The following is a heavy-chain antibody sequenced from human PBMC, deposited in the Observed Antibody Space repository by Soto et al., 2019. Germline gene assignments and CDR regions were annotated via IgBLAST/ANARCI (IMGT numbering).Heavy chain of an antibody. V-gene: IGHV3-30-3*01. CDR2: ISSDGNNK. J-gene: IGHJ4*02. D-gene: IGHD3-3*01. CDR1: GFTFSTYV. Sequence: PGGSLRLSCAASGFTFSTYVMHWVRQAPGKGLEWVAHISSDGNNKYYADSVKGRFTISRDNFKNSLYLQMSSLRADDTAVYYCARDGPHISNFGYEDYWGQGNLVTVSS. CDR3: ARDGPHISNFGYEDY.